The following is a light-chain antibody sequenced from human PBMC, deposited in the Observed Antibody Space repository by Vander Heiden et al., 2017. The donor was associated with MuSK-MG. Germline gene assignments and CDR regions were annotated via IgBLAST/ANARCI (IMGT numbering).Light chain of an antibody. CDR3: QQYNNWPLT. Sequence: VLTQPPATLCLSPGARATLPCRPGQSVYNNLAWYQQKPGQPPRLLIYGASTRATGIPARFSGSGSGTEFTLTISSLQSEDFAVYYCQQYNNWPLTFGGGTKVEIK. CDR1: QSVYNN. CDR2: GAS. V-gene: IGKV3-15*01. J-gene: IGKJ4*01.